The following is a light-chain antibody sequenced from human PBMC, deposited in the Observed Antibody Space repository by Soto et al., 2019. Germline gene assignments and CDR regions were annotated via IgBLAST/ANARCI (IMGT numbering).Light chain of an antibody. CDR3: QVWDGDSEHVV. CDR1: SSNIGRNT. V-gene: IGLV1-44*01. CDR2: NNN. Sequence: QSVLTQPPSASGTPGQRVTISCSGSSSNIGRNTVNWYQQLPGTAPKLLIYNNNQRPSGVPDRFSGSNSGNTASLTISRVEAGDEADYYCQVWDGDSEHVVFGGGTKLTVL. J-gene: IGLJ2*01.